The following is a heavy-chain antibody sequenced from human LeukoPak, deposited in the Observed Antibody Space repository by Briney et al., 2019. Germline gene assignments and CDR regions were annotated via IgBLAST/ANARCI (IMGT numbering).Heavy chain of an antibody. V-gene: IGHV3-7*01. CDR2: IKQDGSEK. CDR1: GFTFSSYW. Sequence: GGSLRLSCAASGFTFSSYWMSWVRQAPGKGLEWVANIKQDGSEKYYVDSVKGRFTISRDNAKNSLYLQMNSLRAEDTAVYYCARDYGDYVFAFDIWGQGTMVTVSS. CDR3: ARDYGDYVFAFDI. D-gene: IGHD4-17*01. J-gene: IGHJ3*02.